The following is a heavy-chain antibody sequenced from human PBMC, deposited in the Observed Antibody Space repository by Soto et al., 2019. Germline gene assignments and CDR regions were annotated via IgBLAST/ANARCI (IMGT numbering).Heavy chain of an antibody. CDR2: ISGYNGDT. D-gene: IGHD3-16*02. CDR3: ARAIGSYRYGGYYSDY. J-gene: IGHJ4*02. V-gene: IGHV1-18*01. Sequence: QIELVQSGGEVQKPGASVKVSCKASGYSFISYGISWARQAPGQGLEWMGWISGYNGDTNYAQNLQGRVTMTRDTSTSTAYMELRSLRSDDTALYYCARAIGSYRYGGYYSDYWGQGTLVTVSS. CDR1: GYSFISYG.